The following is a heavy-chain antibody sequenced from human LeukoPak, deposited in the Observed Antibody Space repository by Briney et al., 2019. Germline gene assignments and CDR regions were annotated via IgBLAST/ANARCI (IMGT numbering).Heavy chain of an antibody. J-gene: IGHJ6*03. Sequence: ASVKVSCKASGYTFSGYYMHWVRQAPGQGLEWMGWINPNSGGTNYAQKFQGRVTMTRDTSISTTYMELSRLRSDDTAVYYCARNGLRGSGTSKRYYYYYVDVWGKGTTVTISS. CDR3: ARNGLRGSGTSKRYYYYYVDV. CDR1: GYTFSGYY. D-gene: IGHD3-10*01. CDR2: INPNSGGT. V-gene: IGHV1-2*02.